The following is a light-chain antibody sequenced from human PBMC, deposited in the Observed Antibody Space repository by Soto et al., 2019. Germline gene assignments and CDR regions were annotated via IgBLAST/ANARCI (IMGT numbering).Light chain of an antibody. Sequence: QSVLTQPASVSGSPGQSITISCTGTSSDVGGYNYVSWYQQHPGKAPKLMIYDVSNRPSGVSNRFSGSKSGNTASLTIPGLQAEAEADYYCTSYTSSSTYVFGTGTKVTVL. V-gene: IGLV2-14*01. CDR2: DVS. CDR3: TSYTSSSTYV. J-gene: IGLJ1*01. CDR1: SSDVGGYNY.